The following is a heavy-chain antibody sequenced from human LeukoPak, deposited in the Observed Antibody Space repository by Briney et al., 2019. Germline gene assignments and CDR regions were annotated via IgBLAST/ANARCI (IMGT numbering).Heavy chain of an antibody. D-gene: IGHD3-10*01. V-gene: IGHV1-8*01. CDR2: MNPNSGNT. Sequence: ASVKVSCKASGYTFTSYDINWVRQATGQGLEWMGWMNPNSGNTGYAQKFQGRVTMTRNTSISTAYMELSSPRSEDTAVYYCARNLLQWFGESNDTVNWGQGTLVTVSS. J-gene: IGHJ4*02. CDR3: ARNLLQWFGESNDTVN. CDR1: GYTFTSYD.